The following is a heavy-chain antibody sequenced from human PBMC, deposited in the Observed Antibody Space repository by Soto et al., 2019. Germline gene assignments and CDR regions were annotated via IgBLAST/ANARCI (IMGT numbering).Heavy chain of an antibody. CDR2: ISAYNGNT. CDR1: GYTFTSYG. CDR3: ARGGYCSGGSCYSSDLYFDY. J-gene: IGHJ4*02. V-gene: IGHV1-18*01. Sequence: GASVKVSCKASGYTFTSYGISWVRQAPGQGLEWMGWISAYNGNTNCAQKLQGRVTMTTDTSTSTAYMELRSLRSDDTAVYYCARGGYCSGGSCYSSDLYFDYWGQGTLVTVSS. D-gene: IGHD2-15*01.